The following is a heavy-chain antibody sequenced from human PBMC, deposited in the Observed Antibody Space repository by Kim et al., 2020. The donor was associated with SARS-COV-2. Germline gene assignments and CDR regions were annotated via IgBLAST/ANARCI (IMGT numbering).Heavy chain of an antibody. CDR3: ARDNVRWIQLWSTGSWFDP. Sequence: SETLSLTCTVSGGSISSSSYYWGWIRQPPGKGLEWIGSIYYSGSTYYNPSLKSRVTISVDTSKNQFSLKLSSVTAADTAVYYCARDNVRWIQLWSTGSWFDPWGQGTLVTVSS. J-gene: IGHJ5*02. V-gene: IGHV4-39*02. D-gene: IGHD5-18*01. CDR2: IYYSGST. CDR1: GGSISSSSYY.